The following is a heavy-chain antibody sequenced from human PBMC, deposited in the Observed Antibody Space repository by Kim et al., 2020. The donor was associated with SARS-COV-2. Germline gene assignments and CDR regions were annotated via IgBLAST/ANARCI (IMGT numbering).Heavy chain of an antibody. V-gene: IGHV3-49*04. Sequence: GGSLRLSCTASGFTFGDYAMSWVRQAPGKGLEWVGFIRSKAYGGTTEYAASVKGRFTISRDDSKSIAYLQMNSLKTEDTAVYYCTRGPGIAGTDYWGQGTLVTVSS. CDR2: IRSKAYGGTT. D-gene: IGHD6-13*01. CDR3: TRGPGIAGTDY. CDR1: GFTFGDYA. J-gene: IGHJ4*02.